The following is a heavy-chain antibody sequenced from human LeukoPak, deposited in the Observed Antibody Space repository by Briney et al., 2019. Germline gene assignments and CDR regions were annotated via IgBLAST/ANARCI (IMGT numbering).Heavy chain of an antibody. J-gene: IGHJ4*02. CDR2: ISGSGGST. Sequence: GGSLRLSCAASGFTFSSYGMSWVRQAPGKGLEWVSAISGSGGSTYYADSVKGRFTISRDNSKNTLYLQMNSLRAEDTAVYYCAKDGRSLRYFDWLSGGSLYYFDYWGQGTLVTVSS. V-gene: IGHV3-23*01. CDR3: AKDGRSLRYFDWLSGGSLYYFDY. CDR1: GFTFSSYG. D-gene: IGHD3-9*01.